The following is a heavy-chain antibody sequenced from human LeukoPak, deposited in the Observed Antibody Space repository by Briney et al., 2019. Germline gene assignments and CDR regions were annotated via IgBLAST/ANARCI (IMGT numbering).Heavy chain of an antibody. CDR2: IYYSGST. CDR1: GGSISSYY. J-gene: IGHJ3*02. Sequence: PSETLSLTCTVSGGSISSYYWSWIRQPPGKGLEWIGYIYYSGSTNYNPSLKSRVTISVDTSKNQFSLKLSSVTAAGTAVYYCARGWVRGSGSPSSDAFDIWGQGTMVTVSS. CDR3: ARGWVRGSGSPSSDAFDI. D-gene: IGHD1-26*01. V-gene: IGHV4-59*08.